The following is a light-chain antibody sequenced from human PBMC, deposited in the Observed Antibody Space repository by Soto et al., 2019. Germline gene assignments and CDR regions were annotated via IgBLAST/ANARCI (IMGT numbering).Light chain of an antibody. CDR2: ETS. J-gene: IGKJ2*02. CDR3: QQTFSLPRT. CDR1: QNVRSY. Sequence: DFHMSQSPSSLSASVGYRFTIACRASQNVRSYVNWYQQKPGKAPNVLIYETSTLQDGVPSRFSGDGYGTDFTLSISSLPPEDFEPYYCQQTFSLPRTFGQGTKVDIK. V-gene: IGKV1-39*01.